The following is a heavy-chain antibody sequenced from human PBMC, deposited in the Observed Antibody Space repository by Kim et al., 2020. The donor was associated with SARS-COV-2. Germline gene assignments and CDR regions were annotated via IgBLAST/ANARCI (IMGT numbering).Heavy chain of an antibody. CDR3: ARPITIFGVVRGGDAFDI. CDR2: ISAYNGNT. Sequence: ASVKVSCKASGYTFTSYGISWVRQAPGQGLEWMGWISAYNGNTNYAQKLQGRVTMTTDTSTSTAYMELRSLRSDDTAVYYCARPITIFGVVRGGDAFDIWGQGTMVTVSS. D-gene: IGHD3-3*01. CDR1: GYTFTSYG. V-gene: IGHV1-18*01. J-gene: IGHJ3*02.